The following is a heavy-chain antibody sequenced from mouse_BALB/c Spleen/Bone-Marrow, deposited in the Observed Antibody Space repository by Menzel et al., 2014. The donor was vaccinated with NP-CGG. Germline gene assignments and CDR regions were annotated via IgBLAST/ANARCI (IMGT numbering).Heavy chain of an antibody. V-gene: IGHV1-66*01. CDR1: GYSFTSYY. CDR3: ARHGNLRNYYAMDY. Sequence: VQLQQSGPELVKPGASVKISCKASGYSFTSYYIHWVKQRPGQGLEWIGWIFPGSGNTKYNEKFKGKAILTADTSSSTVYMQLSSLTSEYSAVFFCARHGNLRNYYAMDYWGQGTSVTVSS. D-gene: IGHD2-1*01. CDR2: IFPGSGNT. J-gene: IGHJ4*01.